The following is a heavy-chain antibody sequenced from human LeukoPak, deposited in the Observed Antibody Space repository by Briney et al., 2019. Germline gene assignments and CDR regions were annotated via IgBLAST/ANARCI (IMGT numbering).Heavy chain of an antibody. J-gene: IGHJ5*02. D-gene: IGHD6-19*01. CDR2: IYYSGST. V-gene: IGHV4-59*08. Sequence: SETLSLTCIVSGGSISSYYWSWIRQPPGKGLEWIGYIYYSGSTNYNPSLKSRVTISVDTSKNQFSLKLSSVTAADTAVYYCARRQWLVWGQAWFDPWGQGTLVTVSS. CDR1: GGSISSYY. CDR3: ARRQWLVWGQAWFDP.